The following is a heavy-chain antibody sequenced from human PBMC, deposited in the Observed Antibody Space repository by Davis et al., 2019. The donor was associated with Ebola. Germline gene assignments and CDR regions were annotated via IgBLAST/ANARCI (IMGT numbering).Heavy chain of an antibody. CDR3: ARDRQWELGNWFDP. CDR2: IYHSGST. V-gene: IGHV4-30-2*01. D-gene: IGHD1-26*01. Sequence: SETLSLTCAVSGGSISSGGYSWSWIRQPPGKGLEWIGYIYHSGSTYYNPSLKSRVTISVDKSKNQFSLKLSSVTAADTAVYYCARDRQWELGNWFDPWGQGTLVTVSS. CDR1: GGSISSGGYS. J-gene: IGHJ5*02.